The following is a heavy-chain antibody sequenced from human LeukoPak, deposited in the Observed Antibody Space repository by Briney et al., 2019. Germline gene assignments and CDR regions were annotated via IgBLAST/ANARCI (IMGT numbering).Heavy chain of an antibody. D-gene: IGHD3-10*01. Sequence: SETLSLTCTVSGGSISSYYWSWIRQPPGKGLEWIGYIYYSGSTNYNPSLKSRVTISVDTSKNQFSLKLSSVTAADTAVYYCGRNLGSGSDHWGQGTLVTVSS. CDR3: GRNLGSGSDH. CDR1: GGSISSYY. V-gene: IGHV4-59*08. J-gene: IGHJ4*02. CDR2: IYYSGST.